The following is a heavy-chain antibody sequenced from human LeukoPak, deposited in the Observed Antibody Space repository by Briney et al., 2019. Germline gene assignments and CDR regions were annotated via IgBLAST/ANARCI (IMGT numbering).Heavy chain of an antibody. CDR3: AKMGVLECYYMDV. V-gene: IGHV3-23*01. Sequence: GGSLRLSCAASGFSFSSNAMSWVRQAPGKGLEWVSGISGSGGSTYYADSVKGRFTISRDNSKNTLDLQVNSLGAEDTGVYYCAKMGVLECYYMDVWAKGTTVTVSS. CDR2: ISGSGGST. D-gene: IGHD1-1*01. CDR1: GFSFSSNA. J-gene: IGHJ6*03.